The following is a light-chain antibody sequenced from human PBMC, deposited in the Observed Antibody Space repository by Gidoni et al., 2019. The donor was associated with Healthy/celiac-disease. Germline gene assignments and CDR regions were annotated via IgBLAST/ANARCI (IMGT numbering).Light chain of an antibody. CDR1: QSLLHSNGYNY. CDR2: LGS. J-gene: IGKJ1*01. CDR3: MQALQTPRT. V-gene: IGKV2-28*01. Sequence: DIVMTQSPLYLPVTPGEPASISCRSSQSLLHSNGYNYLDWYLQKPGQSPQLLIYLGSNRASGVPDRFSGSGSGTDFTLKISRVEAEDVGVYYCMQALQTPRTFXXXTKVEIK.